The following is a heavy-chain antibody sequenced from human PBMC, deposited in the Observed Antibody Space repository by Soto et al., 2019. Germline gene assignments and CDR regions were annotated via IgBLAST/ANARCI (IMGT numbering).Heavy chain of an antibody. CDR1: GFTFSSYG. CDR3: ARDSHVGSGWQLTADY. D-gene: IGHD6-19*01. Sequence: QVQLVESGGGVVQPGRSLRLSCAASGFTFSSYGMHWVGQAPAKGLEGGAVIWYVGSNKYYAESVKGRFTISRDNSKNTLYLQMNSLRAEDTAVYYCARDSHVGSGWQLTADYWGQGTLVTVSS. V-gene: IGHV3-33*01. CDR2: IWYVGSNK. J-gene: IGHJ4*02.